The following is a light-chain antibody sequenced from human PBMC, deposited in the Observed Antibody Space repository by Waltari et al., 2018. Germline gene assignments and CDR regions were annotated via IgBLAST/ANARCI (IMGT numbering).Light chain of an antibody. CDR2: DAS. CDR3: QQYDNIPHT. V-gene: IGKV1-33*01. CDR1: QDIDKH. Sequence: DVQMTQAPSSLSASVGDRVTITCQASQDIDKHLNWYQQKPGKAPKLLLYDASNLETGVPLRFSGSRSRTDFTFTISSLQPEDVATYYCQQYDNIPHTFGQGTTLEIK. J-gene: IGKJ2*01.